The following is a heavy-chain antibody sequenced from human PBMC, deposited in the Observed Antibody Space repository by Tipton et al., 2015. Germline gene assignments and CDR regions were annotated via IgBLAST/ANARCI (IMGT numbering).Heavy chain of an antibody. Sequence: TLSLTCTVSGGSMSSYYWSWIRQPPGKGLEWIGSVVYRGGTYYSPLLKSRVTISIDAAQNHISLKMTSVTAADTAVYYCAGHLAYRDTWRAQCFWGPGTLVTGSS. J-gene: IGHJ4*02. V-gene: IGHV4-59*04. CDR3: AGHLAYRDTWRAQCF. CDR1: GGSMSSYY. D-gene: IGHD2-21*01. CDR2: VVYRGGT.